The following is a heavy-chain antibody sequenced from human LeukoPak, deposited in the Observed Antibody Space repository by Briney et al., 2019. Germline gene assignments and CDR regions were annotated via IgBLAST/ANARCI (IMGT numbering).Heavy chain of an antibody. J-gene: IGHJ4*02. Sequence: SVKVSCKASGGTFSSYAISWVRQAPGQGLEWMGGIIPIFGTANYAQKFQGRVTITTDESTSTAYMELSSLRSEDTAVYYCARGYYDSRGYDAIDYWGQGTLVTVSS. D-gene: IGHD3-22*01. CDR1: GGTFSSYA. CDR2: IIPIFGTA. CDR3: ARGYYDSRGYDAIDY. V-gene: IGHV1-69*05.